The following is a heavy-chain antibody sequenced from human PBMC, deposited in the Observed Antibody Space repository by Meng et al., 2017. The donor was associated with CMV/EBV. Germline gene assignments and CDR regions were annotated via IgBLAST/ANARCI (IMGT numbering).Heavy chain of an antibody. D-gene: IGHD5-24*01. CDR1: GFTFSSYS. V-gene: IGHV3-21*01. CDR2: ISSSSSYI. CDR3: ARDKRFQGWFDH. Sequence: GGSLRLSCAASGFTFSSYSMNWVRQAPGKGLEWVSSISSSSSYIYYADSVKGRFTISRDNAKNSLYLQMNSLRAEDTAVYYCARDKRFQGWFDHWGQGTLVTVSS. J-gene: IGHJ5*02.